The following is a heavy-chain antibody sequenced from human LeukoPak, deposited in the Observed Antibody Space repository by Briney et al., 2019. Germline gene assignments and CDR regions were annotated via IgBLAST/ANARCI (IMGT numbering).Heavy chain of an antibody. V-gene: IGHV3-7*01. CDR2: IKQDGSEK. Sequence: GGSLRLSCAASGFTFSSYGMHWVRQAPGKGLEWVANIKQDGSEKYYVNSVKGRFTISRDNAKNSLYLQMNSLRAEDTAIYYCAREDDWNYEDYWGQGTLVTVSS. D-gene: IGHD1-7*01. CDR3: AREDDWNYEDY. CDR1: GFTFSSYG. J-gene: IGHJ4*02.